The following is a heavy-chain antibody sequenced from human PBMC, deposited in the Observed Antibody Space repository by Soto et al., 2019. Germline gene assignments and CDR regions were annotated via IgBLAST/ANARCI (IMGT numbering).Heavy chain of an antibody. CDR3: AKDHYGETYYYYGMDV. Sequence: PGGSLRLSCAASGFTFSSYGMRWVRQAPGKGLEWVAIISFDGSNKYYADSVKGRFTISRDDSKNTLYLQMNSLRAEDTAVYYCAKDHYGETYYYYGMDVWGQGTTVTVSS. CDR1: GFTFSSYG. D-gene: IGHD4-17*01. CDR2: ISFDGSNK. V-gene: IGHV3-30*18. J-gene: IGHJ6*02.